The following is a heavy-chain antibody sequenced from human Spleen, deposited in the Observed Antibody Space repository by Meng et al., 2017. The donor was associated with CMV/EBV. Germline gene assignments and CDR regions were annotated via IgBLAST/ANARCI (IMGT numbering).Heavy chain of an antibody. D-gene: IGHD7-27*01. CDR1: GYTFTAHY. Sequence: VKVSCKASGYTFTAHYFHWVRQAPGQGLEWMGWIHPHRGDTNYAQQFQGRVTLTRDTSINTSYMELTRLTSDDTAVYYCARDNNWGPDYWGQGTLVTVSS. V-gene: IGHV1-2*02. CDR2: IHPHRGDT. CDR3: ARDNNWGPDY. J-gene: IGHJ4*02.